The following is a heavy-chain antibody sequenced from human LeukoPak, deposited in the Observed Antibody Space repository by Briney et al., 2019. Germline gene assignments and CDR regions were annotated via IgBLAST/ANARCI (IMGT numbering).Heavy chain of an antibody. D-gene: IGHD4-17*01. CDR3: ARGAVTTGFDY. Sequence: GGSLRLSCAASGFTFSSYGMHWVRQAPGKGLEWVAVISYDGSNKYYADSVKGRFTISRDNSKNTLYLQMNSLRAEDTAVYYCARGAVTTGFDYWGQGTLVTVSS. V-gene: IGHV3-30*03. CDR2: ISYDGSNK. CDR1: GFTFSSYG. J-gene: IGHJ4*02.